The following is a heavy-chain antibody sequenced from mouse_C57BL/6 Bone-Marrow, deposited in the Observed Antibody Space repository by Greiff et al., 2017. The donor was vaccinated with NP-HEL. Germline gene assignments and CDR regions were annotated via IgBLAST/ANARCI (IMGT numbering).Heavy chain of an antibody. D-gene: IGHD1-1*01. V-gene: IGHV14-3*01. CDR2: IDPANGNT. J-gene: IGHJ1*03. CDR1: GFNIKNTY. Sequence: VHVKQSVAELVRPGASVKLSCTASGFNIKNTYMHWVKQRPEQGLEWIGRIDPANGNTKYAPKFQGKATITADTSSNTAYLQLSSLTSEDTAIYYCARGITTVVAPSYWYFDVWGTGTTVTVSS. CDR3: ARGITTVVAPSYWYFDV.